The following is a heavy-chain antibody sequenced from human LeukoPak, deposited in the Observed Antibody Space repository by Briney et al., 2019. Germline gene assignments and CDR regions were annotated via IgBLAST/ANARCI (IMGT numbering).Heavy chain of an antibody. D-gene: IGHD3-22*01. J-gene: IGHJ3*02. Sequence: PGGSLRLSCAASGSTFSDYYMSWIRQAPGKGLEWVSYISSSGSTIYYADSVKGRFTISRDNSKNTLYLQMNSLRVEDTAVYYCAMNQGSSGDAFDIWGQGTMVTVSS. CDR3: AMNQGSSGDAFDI. CDR2: ISSSGSTI. V-gene: IGHV3-11*01. CDR1: GSTFSDYY.